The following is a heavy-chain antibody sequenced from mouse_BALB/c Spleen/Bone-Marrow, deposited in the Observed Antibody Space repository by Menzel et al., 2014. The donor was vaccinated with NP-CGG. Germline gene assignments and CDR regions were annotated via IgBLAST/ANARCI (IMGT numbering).Heavy chain of an antibody. Sequence: EVMLVESGGGLVKPGGSLKLSCAASGFTFSDYYMYWVRQTPEKRLEWVATISDGGSYTYYPDSVKGRFTISRDNDKNNLYLQMSSLKSEDTAMFYWAKWAYLGQGTLVPVSA. J-gene: IGHJ3*01. V-gene: IGHV5-4*02. CDR3: AKWAY. CDR1: GFTFSDYY. CDR2: ISDGGSYT.